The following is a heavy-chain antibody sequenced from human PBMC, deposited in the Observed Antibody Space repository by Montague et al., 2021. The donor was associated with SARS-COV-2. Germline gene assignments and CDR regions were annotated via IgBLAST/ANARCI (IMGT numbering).Heavy chain of an antibody. CDR3: ARTEYNWNDWFDP. J-gene: IGHJ5*02. V-gene: IGHV4-59*13. Sequence: SETLSLTYSVSGGSISSYYWSWIRQSPGKGLEWIGYIFHSGITDYNPSLKSRVTISVDMSENQFSLQLNSVTAADSAVYYCARTEYNWNDWFDPWGQGTLVTVSS. D-gene: IGHD1-20*01. CDR2: IFHSGIT. CDR1: GGSISSYY.